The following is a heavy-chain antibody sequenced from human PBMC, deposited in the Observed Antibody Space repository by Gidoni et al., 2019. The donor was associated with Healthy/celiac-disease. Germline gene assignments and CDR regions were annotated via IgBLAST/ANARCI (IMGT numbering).Heavy chain of an antibody. D-gene: IGHD6-13*01. V-gene: IGHV4-39*01. J-gene: IGHJ4*02. CDR3: ARLRWYGFIDY. Sequence: KGLEWIGSIYYSGSTYYNPSLKSRVTISVDTSKNQFSLKLSSVTAADTAVYYCARLRWYGFIDYWGQGTLVTVSS. CDR2: IYYSGST.